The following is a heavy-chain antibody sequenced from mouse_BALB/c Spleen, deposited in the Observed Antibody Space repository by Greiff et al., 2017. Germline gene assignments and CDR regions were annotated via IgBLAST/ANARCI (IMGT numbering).Heavy chain of an antibody. CDR3: TRGGYYHYYAMDY. D-gene: IGHD2-3*01. CDR2: INPSNGGT. Sequence: VQLQESGAELVKPGASVKLSCKASGYTFTSYYMYWVKQRPGQGLEWIGEINPSNGGTNFNEKFKSKATLTVDKSSSTAYMQLSSLTSEDSAVYYCTRGGYYHYYAMDYWGQGTSVTVSS. J-gene: IGHJ4*01. CDR1: GYTFTSYY. V-gene: IGHV1S81*02.